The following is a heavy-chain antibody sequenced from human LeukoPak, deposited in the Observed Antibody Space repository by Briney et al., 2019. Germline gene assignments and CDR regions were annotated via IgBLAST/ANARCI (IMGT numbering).Heavy chain of an antibody. D-gene: IGHD6-13*01. CDR1: GGSISSSNW. CDR2: IYHSGST. CDR3: ARDTPGAAAGDFGY. J-gene: IGHJ4*02. Sequence: SETLSLTCAVSGGSISSSNWWSWVRQPPGKGLEWIGEIYHSGSTNYNPSLKSRVTISVDKSKNQFSLKLSSVTAADTAVYYCARDTPGAAAGDFGYRGQGTPVTVSS. V-gene: IGHV4-4*02.